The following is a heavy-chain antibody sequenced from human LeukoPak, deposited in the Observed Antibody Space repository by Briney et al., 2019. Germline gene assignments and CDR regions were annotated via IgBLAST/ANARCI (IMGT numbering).Heavy chain of an antibody. CDR1: GMTLSNDW. J-gene: IGHJ4*02. CDR2: IKTDGRTT. Sequence: TGGSLRLSCAASGMTLSNDWMHWVRQAPGKGLVWVSLIKTDGRTTIYADSVKGRFTISRDNGKSTLYLQMNSLRAEDTATYYCTTGPSYGYEWWGQGTVVTVSS. CDR3: TTGPSYGYEW. D-gene: IGHD3-16*01. V-gene: IGHV3-74*01.